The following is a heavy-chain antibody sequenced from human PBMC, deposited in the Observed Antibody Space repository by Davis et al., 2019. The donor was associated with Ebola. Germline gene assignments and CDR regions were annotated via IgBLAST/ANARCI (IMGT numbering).Heavy chain of an antibody. CDR3: AGHGRRLVGYFDS. CDR1: GFTFSDFA. V-gene: IGHV3-21*04. Sequence: GESLKISCVVSGFTFSDFAMHWVRQAPGKGLEWVSSISSSSSYIYYADSVKGRFAVSRDNAERSTYLRMNSLRVEDTAVYYCAGHGRRLVGYFDSWGQGTLVTVSS. CDR2: ISSSSSYI. J-gene: IGHJ4*02. D-gene: IGHD2-2*01.